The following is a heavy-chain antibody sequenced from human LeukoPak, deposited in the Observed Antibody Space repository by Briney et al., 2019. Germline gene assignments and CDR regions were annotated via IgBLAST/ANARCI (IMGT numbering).Heavy chain of an antibody. V-gene: IGHV3-9*01. Sequence: PGRSLRLSCAASGFTFDDYAMHWVRQAPGKGLEWVSGISWNSGSIGYADSVKGRFPISRDNAKNSLYPQMNSLRAEDTALYYCTKDIFSGRGLMGNYFDYWGQGTLVTVSS. CDR1: GFTFDDYA. CDR3: TKDIFSGRGLMGNYFDY. CDR2: ISWNSGSI. J-gene: IGHJ4*02. D-gene: IGHD3-10*01.